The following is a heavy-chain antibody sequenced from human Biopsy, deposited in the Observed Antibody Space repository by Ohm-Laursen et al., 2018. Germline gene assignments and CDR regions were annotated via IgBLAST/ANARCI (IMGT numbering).Heavy chain of an antibody. CDR1: GLTFSRYS. Sequence: SLRLSCAASGLTFSRYSMHWVRQAPGKGLEWVSSISSSSNFIYYGDSVKGRFTISRDNAKNSLYLQMNSLRAEDTAVYYCARVLLPAAAVHYGMDVWGQGTTVTLSS. CDR3: ARVLLPAAAVHYGMDV. CDR2: ISSSSNFI. J-gene: IGHJ6*02. V-gene: IGHV3-21*01. D-gene: IGHD2-2*01.